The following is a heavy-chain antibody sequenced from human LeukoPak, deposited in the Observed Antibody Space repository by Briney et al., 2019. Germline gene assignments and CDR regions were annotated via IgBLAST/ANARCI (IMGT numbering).Heavy chain of an antibody. Sequence: SVKVSCKASGGTFSSYAISWVRQAPGQGLEWMGRIIPILGIANYAQKFQGRVTITADKSTSTAYMELSSLRSEDTAVYYCARVKVGATNDGHWGQGTLVTVSS. CDR3: ARVKVGATNDGH. V-gene: IGHV1-69*04. J-gene: IGHJ4*02. D-gene: IGHD1-26*01. CDR1: GGTFSSYA. CDR2: IIPILGIA.